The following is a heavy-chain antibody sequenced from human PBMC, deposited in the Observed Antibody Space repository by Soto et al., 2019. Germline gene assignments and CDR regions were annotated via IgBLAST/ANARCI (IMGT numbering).Heavy chain of an antibody. CDR3: AHSPWGAAPDY. V-gene: IGHV2-5*01. Sequence: QITLKESGPTLVKPTENLTLTCTVSGFPLSARGVGVGWFRQPPGKPLIWLATIYWNDDKRYSPSLKSRLTITKDTSKNQVVLSMTNADPVDTAKYYCAHSPWGAAPDYWGQGTLVTLSS. CDR1: GFPLSARGVG. CDR2: IYWNDDK. D-gene: IGHD3-16*01. J-gene: IGHJ4*02.